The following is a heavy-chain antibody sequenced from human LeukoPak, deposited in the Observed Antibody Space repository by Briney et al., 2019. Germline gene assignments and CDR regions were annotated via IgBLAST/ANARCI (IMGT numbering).Heavy chain of an antibody. J-gene: IGHJ4*02. CDR3: AKDPSGSYLHFEY. Sequence: PGGSLRLSCAASGFTFSSYGMSWVRQAPGKGLEWVSAISGSGGSTYYADSVKGRFTISRDNSKNTLYLQMNSPRAEDTAVYYCAKDPSGSYLHFEYWGQGTLVTVSS. V-gene: IGHV3-23*01. CDR2: ISGSGGST. D-gene: IGHD1-26*01. CDR1: GFTFSSYG.